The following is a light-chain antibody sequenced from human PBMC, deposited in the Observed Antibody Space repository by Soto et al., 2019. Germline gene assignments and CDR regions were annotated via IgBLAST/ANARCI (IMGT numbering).Light chain of an antibody. CDR2: GNS. CDR1: SSNIGAGFD. CDR3: QSHDSSLSGVV. Sequence: QSVLTQPPSVSGAPGQRVTISCTGSSSNIGAGFDVHWYQQLPGTAPKLLIYGNSNRPSGIPDRFSSSKSGTSASLAITGLQAEDEADYYCQSHDSSLSGVVFGGGTKLTVL. V-gene: IGLV1-40*01. J-gene: IGLJ2*01.